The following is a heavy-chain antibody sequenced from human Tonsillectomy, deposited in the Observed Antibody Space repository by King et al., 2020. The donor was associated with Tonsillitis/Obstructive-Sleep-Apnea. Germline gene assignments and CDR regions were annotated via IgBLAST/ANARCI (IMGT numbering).Heavy chain of an antibody. CDR2: ISSSSTYI. CDR1: GFTFSPFS. CDR3: ARDRSRLQPFSFDL. V-gene: IGHV3-21*01. J-gene: IGHJ4*02. D-gene: IGHD4-11*01. Sequence: VQLVESGGGLVKPGGSLRLSCAASGFTFSPFSMNWVRQAPGKGLEWVSFISSSSTYIYYADSVKGRFTISRDNAKNSLFLQMNSLTAEDTAVYFCARDRSRLQPFSFDLWGQGTLITVSS.